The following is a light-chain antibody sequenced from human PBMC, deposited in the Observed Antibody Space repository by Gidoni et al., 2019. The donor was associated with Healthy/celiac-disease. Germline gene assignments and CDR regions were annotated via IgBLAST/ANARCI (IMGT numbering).Light chain of an antibody. V-gene: IGKV3-20*01. CDR1: QSVSSSY. CDR3: QQYGSSLGRT. Sequence: EIVLTQSPGTLSLAPGERATLPCRASQSVSSSYLAWYQQKPGQAPRLLIYGASSRATGIPDRFSGSGSGTDFTLTISRLEPEDFAVYYCQQYGSSLGRTFGQGTKVEIK. J-gene: IGKJ1*01. CDR2: GAS.